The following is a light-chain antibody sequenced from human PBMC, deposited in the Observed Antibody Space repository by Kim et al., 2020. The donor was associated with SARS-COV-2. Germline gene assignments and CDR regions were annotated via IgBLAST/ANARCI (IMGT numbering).Light chain of an antibody. CDR3: LQYGSVPFT. Sequence: EIVLTQSPGTLSLSPGERATLSCRASQSVRSSYLAWYQQKPGQAPRLLFYTASSRATGIPDRFSGSGSGTDFTLTISRLEPEDFAVFYCLQYGSVPFTFGPGTTVDIK. J-gene: IGKJ3*01. CDR2: TAS. CDR1: QSVRSSY. V-gene: IGKV3-20*01.